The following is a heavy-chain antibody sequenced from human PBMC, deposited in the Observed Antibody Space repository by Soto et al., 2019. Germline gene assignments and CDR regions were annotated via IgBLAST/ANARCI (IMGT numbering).Heavy chain of an antibody. Sequence: EVQLLESGGGLVQPGGSLRLSCAASGFTFSSYVLSWVHQTPGKGVEWVSAISGSDGFTYYADSVRGRFTISRDNSKNTLYLQMNSLRAEDTAMYYCAKEGLWHSWGQGTLVTVSS. CDR2: ISGSDGFT. D-gene: IGHD5-18*01. J-gene: IGHJ4*02. CDR1: GFTFSSYV. CDR3: AKEGLWHS. V-gene: IGHV3-23*01.